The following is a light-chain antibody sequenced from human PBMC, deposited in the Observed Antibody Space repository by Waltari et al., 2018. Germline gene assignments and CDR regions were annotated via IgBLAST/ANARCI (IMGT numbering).Light chain of an antibody. V-gene: IGKV3-15*01. Sequence: EIVMTQSPATLSVSPGERATLSCRASQSIGSHLAWYQQTPGQGPRLRIYGASTRATGIPARFSGRGSGTEFTLTISSLQSEDFAVYFCQQYDNWPRTFGQGTKVEI. CDR1: QSIGSH. CDR3: QQYDNWPRT. CDR2: GAS. J-gene: IGKJ1*01.